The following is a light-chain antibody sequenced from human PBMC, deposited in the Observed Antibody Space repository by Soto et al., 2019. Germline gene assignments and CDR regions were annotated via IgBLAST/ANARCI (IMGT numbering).Light chain of an antibody. CDR1: SSDVGDYNY. V-gene: IGLV2-8*01. Sequence: QSALTQPASVSGSPGQSITISCTGTSSDVGDYNYVSWYQQHPGKAPKLMIYEVNKRPSGVPDRFSGSKSGYTASLTVSGLQTEDEAFYYCSSSAGIYHYLVFGGGTQLTVL. CDR2: EVN. J-gene: IGLJ3*02. CDR3: SSSAGIYHYLV.